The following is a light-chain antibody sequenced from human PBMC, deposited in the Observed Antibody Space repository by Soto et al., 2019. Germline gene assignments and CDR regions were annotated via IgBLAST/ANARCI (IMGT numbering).Light chain of an antibody. CDR3: CSFAVGAAVV. Sequence: QSALTQPASVSASPGQSITISCTGTSSNVGTYDLVSWYQHHPDKAPKLIIYEGTKRPSGISSRFSGSKSGNTASLTISGLHAEDDADYYCCSFAVGAAVVFGGGTKLTVL. J-gene: IGLJ2*01. CDR1: SSNVGTYDL. V-gene: IGLV2-23*01. CDR2: EGT.